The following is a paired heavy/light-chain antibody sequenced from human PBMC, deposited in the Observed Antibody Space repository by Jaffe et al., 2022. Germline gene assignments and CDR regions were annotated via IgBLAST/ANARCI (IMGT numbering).Light chain of an antibody. CDR3: CSYAGSSTFHVV. J-gene: IGLJ2*01. CDR1: SSDVGSYNL. V-gene: IGLV2-23*02. CDR2: EVS. Sequence: QSALTQPASVSGSPGQSITISCTGTSSDVGSYNLVSWYQQHPGKAPKLMIYEVSKRPSGVSNRFSGSKSGNTASLTISGLQAEDEADYYCCSYAGSSTFHVVFGGGTKLTVL.
Heavy chain of an antibody. CDR3: AKDPPGGPFYGDYPDY. CDR1: GFTFSSYG. J-gene: IGHJ4*02. V-gene: IGHV3-30*02. Sequence: QVQLVESGGGVVQPGGSLRLSCAASGFTFSSYGMHWVRQAPGKGLEWVAFIRYDGSNKYYADSVKGRFTISRDNSKNTLYLQMNSLRAEDTAVYYCAKDPPGGPFYGDYPDYWGQGTLVTVSS. CDR2: IRYDGSNK. D-gene: IGHD4-17*01.